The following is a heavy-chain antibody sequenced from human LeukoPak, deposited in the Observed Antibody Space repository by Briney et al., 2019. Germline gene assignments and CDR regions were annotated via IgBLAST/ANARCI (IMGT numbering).Heavy chain of an antibody. Sequence: ASVKVSCKASGYTFTSYALHWVRQAPGQRLGWMGWINAGNGNTKYSQKFQGRVTITRDTSASTAYMELSSLRSEDTAVYYCARGGYDILTGYSLTYFDYWGQGTLVTVSS. CDR3: ARGGYDILTGYSLTYFDY. CDR1: GYTFTSYA. V-gene: IGHV1-3*01. CDR2: INAGNGNT. J-gene: IGHJ4*02. D-gene: IGHD3-9*01.